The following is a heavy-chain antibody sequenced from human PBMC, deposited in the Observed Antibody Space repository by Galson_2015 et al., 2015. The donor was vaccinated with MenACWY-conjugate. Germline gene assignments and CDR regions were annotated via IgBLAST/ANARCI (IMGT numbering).Heavy chain of an antibody. V-gene: IGHV3-7*01. CDR1: GFTFSNYW. D-gene: IGHD1-26*01. CDR2: INQDGSEK. J-gene: IGHJ4*02. CDR3: ARLGGNYRTTSHFDY. Sequence: SLRLSCAASGFTFSNYWMSWFRQAPGKGLEWVANINQDGSEKYYVDSVKGRFTISRDNAKNTLYLQMNSLRAEDTAVYYCARLGGNYRTTSHFDYWGQGTLVTVSS.